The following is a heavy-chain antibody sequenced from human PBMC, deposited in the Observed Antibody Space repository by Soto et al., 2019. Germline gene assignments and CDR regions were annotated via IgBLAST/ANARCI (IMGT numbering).Heavy chain of an antibody. V-gene: IGHV3-48*02. CDR2: ITSSSSTI. J-gene: IGHJ4*02. CDR1: GFTFSSFS. CDR3: GREGIVVAGTEGYFDY. Sequence: PGGSLRLSCAASGFTFSSFSMNWVRQAPGKGLEWVSYITSSSSTIYYADSVKGRFTISRDNAKNSLYLQMNSLIDGDTAVYYCGREGIVVAGTEGYFDYWGQGTLVTVSS. D-gene: IGHD6-19*01.